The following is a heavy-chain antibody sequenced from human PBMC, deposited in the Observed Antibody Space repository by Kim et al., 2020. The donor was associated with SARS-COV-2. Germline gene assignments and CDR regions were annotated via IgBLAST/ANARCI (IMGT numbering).Heavy chain of an antibody. CDR2: INHSGST. D-gene: IGHD6-13*01. CDR1: GESFSGYY. Sequence: SETLSLTCTVSGESFSGYYWSWIRHPPGKGLEWIGEINHSGSTNYNPSLKSRVTISLDTSKNQFSLKLSSVTAADTAVYYCARALGSARLVLGSYFDYGGERNLVTVSS. J-gene: IGHJ4*02. CDR3: ARALGSARLVLGSYFDY. V-gene: IGHV4-34*01.